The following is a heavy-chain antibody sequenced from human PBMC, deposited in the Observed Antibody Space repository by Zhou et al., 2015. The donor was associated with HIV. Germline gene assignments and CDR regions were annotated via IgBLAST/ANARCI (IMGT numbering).Heavy chain of an antibody. D-gene: IGHD6-13*01. CDR1: GYTFTSYD. CDR3: ALGYSSFRPPAFDI. Sequence: QVQLVQSGAEVKKPGASVKVSCKASGYTFTSYDINWVRQATGQGLEWMGWMNPNSGNTGYAQKFQGRVTMTRNTSISTAYMELSSLRSEDTAVYYCALGYSSFRPPAFDIWGQGTMVTVSS. J-gene: IGHJ3*02. CDR2: MNPNSGNT. V-gene: IGHV1-8*01.